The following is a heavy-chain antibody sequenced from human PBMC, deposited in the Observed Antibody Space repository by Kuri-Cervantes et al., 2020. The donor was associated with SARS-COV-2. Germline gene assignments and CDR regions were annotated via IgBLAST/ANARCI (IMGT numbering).Heavy chain of an antibody. CDR1: GGSISSYY. D-gene: IGHD6-13*01. J-gene: IGHJ3*02. CDR3: ARDGGTSIAAAGMEYAFDI. Sequence: SETLSLTCTVSGGSISSYYWCWIRQPAGKGLEWIGRIYTSGSTNYNPSLKSRVTMSVDTSKNQFSLKLSSVTAADTAVYYCARDGGTSIAAAGMEYAFDIWGQGTMVTVSS. CDR2: IYTSGST. V-gene: IGHV4-4*07.